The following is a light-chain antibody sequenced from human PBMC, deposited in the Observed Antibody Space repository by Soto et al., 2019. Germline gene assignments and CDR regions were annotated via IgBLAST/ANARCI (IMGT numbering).Light chain of an antibody. CDR3: SSYTSSNTGV. CDR2: EVS. Sequence: QSALTQPASVSGSPGQSITISCTGTSSDVGDYNYVSWYQQHPGKAPKVMIYEVSNRPSGVSNRFSGSKSGNTASLTISGLQAEDEADYYCSSYTSSNTGVFGGGPKLTVL. CDR1: SSDVGDYNY. V-gene: IGLV2-14*01. J-gene: IGLJ3*02.